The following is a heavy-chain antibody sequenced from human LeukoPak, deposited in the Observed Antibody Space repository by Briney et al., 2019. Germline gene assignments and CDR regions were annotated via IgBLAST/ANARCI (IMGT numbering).Heavy chain of an antibody. CDR2: ISYDGSDK. V-gene: IGHV3-30*04. D-gene: IGHD5-18*01. CDR1: GFTFSSYA. Sequence: PGGSLRLSCAASGFTFSSYAMHWVRQAPGKGLEWVAVISYDGSDKYYADSVKGRFTISRDNSRNTLYLQMNSLTAEDTAMYYCAREAGEIQLWTSLHWGQGTLVTVSS. CDR3: AREAGEIQLWTSLH. J-gene: IGHJ4*02.